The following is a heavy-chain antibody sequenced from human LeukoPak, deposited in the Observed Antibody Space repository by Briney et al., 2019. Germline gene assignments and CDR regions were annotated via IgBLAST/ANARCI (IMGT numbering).Heavy chain of an antibody. D-gene: IGHD6-25*01. CDR3: ARSSGTGTFSY. J-gene: IGHJ4*02. CDR1: GDSISRSTYY. Sequence: SETLSLTCTVSGDSISRSTYYWAWIRQPPGKGLEWIGSVYYGRSPYFNPSLESRATTSVDTSKNHFSLKMSSVTAADTAVYYCARSSGTGTFSYWGQGTLVTVSS. V-gene: IGHV4-39*02. CDR2: VYYGRSP.